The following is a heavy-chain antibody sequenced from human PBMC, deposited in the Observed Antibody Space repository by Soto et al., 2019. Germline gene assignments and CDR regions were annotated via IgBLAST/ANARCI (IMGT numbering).Heavy chain of an antibody. CDR1: GGSISSDGNY. CDR2: IYYSGST. CDR3: ARARIVRGIIYYYGMDV. J-gene: IGHJ6*02. Sequence: QVQLQESGPGLVKSSQTLSLTCTVSGGSISSDGNYWSWIRQHPGKGLEWIGYIYYSGSTNYNPSLKSRVTISVDTSKNQFSLKLNSGTPADTAVYYCARARIVRGIIYYYGMDVWGQGTTVTVSS. V-gene: IGHV4-31*03. D-gene: IGHD3-10*01.